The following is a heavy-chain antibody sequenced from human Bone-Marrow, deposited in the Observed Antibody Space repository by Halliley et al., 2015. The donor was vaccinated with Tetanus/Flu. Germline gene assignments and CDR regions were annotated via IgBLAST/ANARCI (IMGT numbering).Heavy chain of an antibody. CDR1: GFTFGDFA. J-gene: IGHJ2*01. D-gene: IGHD2-15*01. CDR2: IWNDGTNP. Sequence: SLRLSCATSGFTFGDFAMQWVRQAPGKGLEWVAVIWNDGTNPYYADSVKGRFTISRDKSKRTLHLQMNNLRADDTAMYYCARDAGTQPAWYFDFWGRGPLVTVSS. V-gene: IGHV3-33*01. CDR3: ARDAGTQPAWYFDF.